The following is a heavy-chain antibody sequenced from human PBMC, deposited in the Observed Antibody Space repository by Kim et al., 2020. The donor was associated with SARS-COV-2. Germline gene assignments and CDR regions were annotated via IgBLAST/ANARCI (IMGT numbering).Heavy chain of an antibody. CDR3: ARGLYSSSWYYWYFDL. CDR1: GGSFSGYY. V-gene: IGHV4-34*01. D-gene: IGHD6-13*01. CDR2: INHSGST. Sequence: SETLSLTCAVYGGSFSGYYWSWIRQPPGKGLEWIGKINHSGSTNYNPSLKSRVTISVDTSKNQFSLKLSSVTAADTAVYYCARGLYSSSWYYWYFDLWGRGTLVTVSS. J-gene: IGHJ2*01.